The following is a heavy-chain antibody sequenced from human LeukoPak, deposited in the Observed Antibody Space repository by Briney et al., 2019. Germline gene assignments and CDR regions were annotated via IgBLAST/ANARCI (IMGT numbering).Heavy chain of an antibody. V-gene: IGHV3-9*01. D-gene: IGHD4-17*01. CDR3: AKDTGGFGDYGPFDY. CDR1: GFTFDDYA. J-gene: IGHJ4*02. Sequence: GGSLRLSCAASGFTFDDYAMHWVRQAPGKGLEWVSGISWNSGSIGYADSVKGRFTISRDNAKNSLYLQMNSLRAEDTALYYCAKDTGGFGDYGPFDYWGQGTLVTVSS. CDR2: ISWNSGSI.